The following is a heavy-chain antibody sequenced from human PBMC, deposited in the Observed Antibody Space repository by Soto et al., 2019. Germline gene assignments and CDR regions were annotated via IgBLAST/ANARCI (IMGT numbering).Heavy chain of an antibody. CDR3: ARGRASGRYYLLDY. J-gene: IGHJ4*02. D-gene: IGHD3-10*01. V-gene: IGHV1-8*01. CDR2: IDPNRGNI. Sequence: GASVKVSCKASGDTFTTYDINWVLQATGHGLEWMGWIDPNRGNICYAQRFQGRVTMTRDTAIRTAYMEVSSLRSDDTAVYYCARGRASGRYYLLDYWGQGTVVTVSS. CDR1: GDTFTTYD.